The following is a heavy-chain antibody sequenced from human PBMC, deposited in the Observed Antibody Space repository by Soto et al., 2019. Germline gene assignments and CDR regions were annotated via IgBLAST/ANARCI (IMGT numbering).Heavy chain of an antibody. V-gene: IGHV4-34*01. CDR2: INHSGST. Sequence: SETLSLTCAVYGGSFSGYYWSWIRQPPGKGLEWIGEINHSGSTNYNPSLKSRVTISVDTSKDQFSLKLSSVTAADTAVYYCARGHRVPARSGYYYDGFDVWGQGTTVTVSS. CDR3: ARGHRVPARSGYYYDGFDV. CDR1: GGSFSGYY. J-gene: IGHJ6*02. D-gene: IGHD2-2*01.